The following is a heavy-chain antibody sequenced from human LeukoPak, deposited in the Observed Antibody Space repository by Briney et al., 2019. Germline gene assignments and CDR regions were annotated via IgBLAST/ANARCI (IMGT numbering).Heavy chain of an antibody. V-gene: IGHV1-69*13. CDR2: IIPIFGTA. CDR1: GGTFSSYA. CDR3: AASSSWYSAFDI. Sequence: SVKVSCKASGGTFSSYAISWVRQAPGQGLGWMGGIIPIFGTANYAQKFQGRVTITADESTSTAYMELSSLRSEDTAVYYCAASSSWYSAFDIWGQGTMVTVSS. D-gene: IGHD6-13*01. J-gene: IGHJ3*02.